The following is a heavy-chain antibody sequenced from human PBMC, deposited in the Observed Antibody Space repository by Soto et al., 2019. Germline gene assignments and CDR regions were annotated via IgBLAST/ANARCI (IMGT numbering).Heavy chain of an antibody. CDR2: IKQDGSDK. Sequence: PGGSLRLSCAASGFTFSRHWMTWVRQAPGKGLEWVANIKQDGSDKYYVDSVKGRFTISRDNSKNTLYLQMNSLRAEDTAVYYCARAVRYSALHYYYGMDVWGQGTTVTVSS. CDR1: GFTFSRHW. J-gene: IGHJ6*02. CDR3: ARAVRYSALHYYYGMDV. V-gene: IGHV3-7*01. D-gene: IGHD2-15*01.